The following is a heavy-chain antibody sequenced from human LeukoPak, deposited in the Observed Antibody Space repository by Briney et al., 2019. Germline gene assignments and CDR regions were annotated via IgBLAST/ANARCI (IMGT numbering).Heavy chain of an antibody. D-gene: IGHD1-26*01. CDR3: TTDGVGVEGATYDN. J-gene: IGHJ4*02. Sequence: GGSLRLSCAASGFTFSGSAMHWVRQASGKGLEWVGRIKAKAHGGTIEYAAPVKGRFTISRDDSKNTLYLQMNSLKTEDTAVYYCTTDGVGVEGATYDNWGQGTLVSVSS. V-gene: IGHV3-15*01. CDR2: IKAKAHGGTI. CDR1: GFTFSGSA.